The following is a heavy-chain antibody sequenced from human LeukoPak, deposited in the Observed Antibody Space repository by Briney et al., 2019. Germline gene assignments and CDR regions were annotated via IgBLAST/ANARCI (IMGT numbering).Heavy chain of an antibody. CDR3: ARTVENYDFWSGYYYYYYMDV. CDR2: IYYSGST. Sequence: SETLSLTCTVSGGSISSYYWSWIRQPPGKGLEWIGYIYYSGSTNYNPSLKSRVTISVDTSKNQFSLKLSSVTAAVTAVYYCARTVENYDFWSGYYYYYYMDVWGKGTTVTVSS. D-gene: IGHD3-3*01. J-gene: IGHJ6*03. CDR1: GGSISSYY. V-gene: IGHV4-59*01.